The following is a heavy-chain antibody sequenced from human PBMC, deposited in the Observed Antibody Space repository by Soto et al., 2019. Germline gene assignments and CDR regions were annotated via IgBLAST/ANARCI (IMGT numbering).Heavy chain of an antibody. V-gene: IGHV3-53*01. Sequence: LRLSCAASGFTVSSNYMSWVRQAPGKGLEWVSVIYSGGSTYYADSVKGRFTISRDNSKNTLYLQMNSLRAEDTAVYYCARVYSSSSGFDYWGQGTLVTVSS. J-gene: IGHJ4*02. CDR3: ARVYSSSSGFDY. CDR2: IYSGGST. CDR1: GFTVSSNY. D-gene: IGHD6-6*01.